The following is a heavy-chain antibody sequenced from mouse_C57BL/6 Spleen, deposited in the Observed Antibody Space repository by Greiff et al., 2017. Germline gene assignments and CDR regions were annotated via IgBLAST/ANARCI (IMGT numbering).Heavy chain of an antibody. CDR3: TREVLRFDY. J-gene: IGHJ2*01. D-gene: IGHD1-1*01. Sequence: QVQLQQSGAELVRPGASVTLSCKASGYTFTDYEMHWVKQTPVHGLEWIGAIDPETGGTAYNQKFKGKAILTADKSSSTAYMELRSPTSEDSAVYYCTREVLRFDYWGQGTTLTVSS. CDR1: GYTFTDYE. V-gene: IGHV1-15*01. CDR2: IDPETGGT.